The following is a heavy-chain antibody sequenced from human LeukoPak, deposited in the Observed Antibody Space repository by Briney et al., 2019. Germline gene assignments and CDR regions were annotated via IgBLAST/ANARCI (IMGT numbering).Heavy chain of an antibody. CDR3: ARREYSSSPLDY. V-gene: IGHV5-51*01. J-gene: IGHJ4*02. D-gene: IGHD6-6*01. CDR2: IYPGDSDT. CDR1: EYSFTSYW. Sequence: GESLKISCKCSEYSFTSYWIGWVRQMPGKGLEGMGIIYPGDSDTRYSPSFQGQVTISADKSISTAYLQWSSLEASDTAMYYCARREYSSSPLDYWGQGTLVTVSS.